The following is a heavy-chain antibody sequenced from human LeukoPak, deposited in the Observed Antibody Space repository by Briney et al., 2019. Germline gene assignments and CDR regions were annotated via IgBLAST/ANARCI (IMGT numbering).Heavy chain of an antibody. D-gene: IGHD4-17*01. CDR2: ISSSSSTI. J-gene: IGHJ5*02. V-gene: IGHV3-48*01. CDR3: ARDKYGDYVGSNWFDP. CDR1: GFTFSSYS. Sequence: PGGSLRLSCVASGFTFSSYSMNWVRQTPGKGLEWVSYISSSSSTIYYADSVKGRFTISRDNAKSSLYLQMNSLRAEDTAVYYCARDKYGDYVGSNWFDPWGQGTLVTVSS.